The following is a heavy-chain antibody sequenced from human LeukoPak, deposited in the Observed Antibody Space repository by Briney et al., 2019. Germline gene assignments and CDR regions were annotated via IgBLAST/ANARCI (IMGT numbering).Heavy chain of an antibody. Sequence: SETLSLTCTVSGGSISSSSYYWRWIRQPPGTGLEWIGSIYYSGSTYYNPSLKSRVTISVDTSKNQFSLKLSSVTAADTAVYYCAIIVVVVAATWGPPRDYWGQGTLVTVSS. CDR3: AIIVVVVAATWGPPRDY. D-gene: IGHD2-15*01. CDR2: IYYSGST. V-gene: IGHV4-39*01. CDR1: GGSISSSSYY. J-gene: IGHJ4*02.